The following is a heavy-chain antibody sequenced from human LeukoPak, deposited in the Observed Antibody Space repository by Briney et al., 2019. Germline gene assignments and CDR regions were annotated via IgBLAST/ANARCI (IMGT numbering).Heavy chain of an antibody. CDR1: GFTFSSYW. D-gene: IGHD2-15*01. Sequence: PGGSLRLSCVASGFTFSSYWMSWVRQAPGKGLEWVANIKQDGSENYFVDAVKGRFTISRDNAWNSLYLQMNSLRVEDTAVYYCASPSVAATHYFDYWGQGTLVTVSS. CDR3: ASPSVAATHYFDY. V-gene: IGHV3-7*01. CDR2: IKQDGSEN. J-gene: IGHJ4*02.